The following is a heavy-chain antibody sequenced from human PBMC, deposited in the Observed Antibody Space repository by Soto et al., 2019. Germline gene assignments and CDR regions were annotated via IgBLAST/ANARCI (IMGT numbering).Heavy chain of an antibody. J-gene: IGHJ5*02. Sequence: QVQLVQSGAEVKKPGASVKVSCKASGYTFTSYGISWVRQAPGQGLEWMGWISAYNGNTNYAQKLQGRVTMTTDTSTSTAYMELRSLRSDDTAVYYCERSWPRIVVVKYPFDPWGQGTLVTVSS. CDR1: GYTFTSYG. CDR2: ISAYNGNT. CDR3: ERSWPRIVVVKYPFDP. V-gene: IGHV1-18*01. D-gene: IGHD3-22*01.